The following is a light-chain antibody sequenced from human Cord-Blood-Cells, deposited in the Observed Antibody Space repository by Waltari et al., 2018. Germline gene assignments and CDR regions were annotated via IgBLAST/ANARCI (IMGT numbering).Light chain of an antibody. CDR3: AAWDDSLSGWV. J-gene: IGLJ3*02. V-gene: IGLV1-47*01. Sequence: QSVLTQPPSASGTPGQRVTISCSGSSSNIGSNYVYCYQQLPGPAPKLLIYRNNQRPSGVPDRFSGSKSGTSASLAISGLRSEDEAYYYCAAWDDSLSGWVFGGGTKLTVL. CDR1: SSNIGSNY. CDR2: RNN.